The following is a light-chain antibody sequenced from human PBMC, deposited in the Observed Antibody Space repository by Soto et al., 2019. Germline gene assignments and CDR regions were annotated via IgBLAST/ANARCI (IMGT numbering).Light chain of an antibody. CDR3: QQYGSSTQYT. Sequence: EIVMTQSPATLSVSPGERATLSCRASQSVSSNLAWYQQKPGQAPRLLIYGASTRATGIPARFSGSGSGTEFTLTISSLQSEDFAVYYCQQYGSSTQYTFGQGTKLEIK. CDR2: GAS. V-gene: IGKV3-15*01. CDR1: QSVSSN. J-gene: IGKJ2*01.